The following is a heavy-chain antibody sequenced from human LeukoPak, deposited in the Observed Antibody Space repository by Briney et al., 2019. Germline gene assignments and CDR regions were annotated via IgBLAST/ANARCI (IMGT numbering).Heavy chain of an antibody. Sequence: GGSLRLSCAASGFTFRSYAMSWVRQAPGKGLEWVSSISSSGSSTYYADSVKGRFTISRDNSKNTLFLQMNSLRAEDTAVYYCATQRSGWHYFDYWGQGTLVTVSS. V-gene: IGHV3-23*01. CDR2: ISSSGSST. CDR3: ATQRSGWHYFDY. CDR1: GFTFRSYA. D-gene: IGHD6-19*01. J-gene: IGHJ4*02.